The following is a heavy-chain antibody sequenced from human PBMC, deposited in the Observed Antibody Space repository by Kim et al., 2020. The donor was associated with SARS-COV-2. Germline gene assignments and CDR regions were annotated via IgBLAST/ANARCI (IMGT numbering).Heavy chain of an antibody. CDR2: IFHSGST. CDR1: SDSISSYY. V-gene: IGHV4-59*01. CDR3: ARSEGRASWQQFDY. Sequence: SETLSLTCTVSSDSISSYYWSWIRQLPGKGLEWIGYIFHSGSTNYNPSLKSRVHISLDTSRKQFSLDLTSVSDADATVYYYARSEGRASWQQFDYWGQGILVTVSS. D-gene: IGHD6-13*01. J-gene: IGHJ4*02.